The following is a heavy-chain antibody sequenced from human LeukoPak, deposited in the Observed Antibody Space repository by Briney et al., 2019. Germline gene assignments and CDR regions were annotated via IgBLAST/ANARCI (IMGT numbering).Heavy chain of an antibody. J-gene: IGHJ5*02. CDR1: GFTFSSYW. V-gene: IGHV3-48*01. CDR2: ISSGGTTI. CDR3: AKDKSANWFDP. Sequence: GGSLRLSCAASGFTFSSYWMHWVRQAPGKGLEWVSYISSGGTTIYYADSVKGRFTISRDSAKNSLYLQMNNLRAEDTAVYYCAKDKSANWFDPWGQGTLVTVSS.